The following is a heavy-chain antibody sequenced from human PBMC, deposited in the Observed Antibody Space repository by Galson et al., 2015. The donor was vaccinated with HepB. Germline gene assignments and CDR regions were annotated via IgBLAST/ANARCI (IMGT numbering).Heavy chain of an antibody. V-gene: IGHV3-7*01. D-gene: IGHD2-2*01. Sequence: SLRLSCAASGFTFGNYAMHWVRQAPGEGLEWVANIKQDGSEKYYVDSVKGRFTISRDNAKHSLYLQMNSLRAEDTAVYYCARGCSIRCLPKDNWFDPWGQGTLVTVSS. J-gene: IGHJ5*02. CDR2: IKQDGSEK. CDR1: GFTFGNYA. CDR3: ARGCSIRCLPKDNWFDP.